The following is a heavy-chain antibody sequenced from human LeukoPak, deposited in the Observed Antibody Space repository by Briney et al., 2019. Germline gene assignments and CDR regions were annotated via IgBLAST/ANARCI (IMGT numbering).Heavy chain of an antibody. Sequence: ASETLSFTCAVYGGSFSGYYWSWIRQPPGKGLEWIGEINHSGSTNYNPSLKSRVTISVDTSKNQFSLKLSSVTAADTAVYYCARPVRSSSWYQYWGQGTLVTVSS. CDR1: GGSFSGYY. CDR3: ARPVRSSSWYQY. D-gene: IGHD6-13*01. J-gene: IGHJ4*02. V-gene: IGHV4-34*01. CDR2: INHSGST.